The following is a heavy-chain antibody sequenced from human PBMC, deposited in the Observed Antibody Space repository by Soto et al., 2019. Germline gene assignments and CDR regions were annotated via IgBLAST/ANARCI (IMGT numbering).Heavy chain of an antibody. V-gene: IGHV4-39*01. CDR2: IYYSGST. Sequence: SETLSFTCTVSGGSISSSSYYWGWIRQPPGKGLEWIGSIYYSGSTYYNPSLKSRVTISVDTSKNQFSLKLSSVTAADTAVYYCARVWGYAFDIWGQGTMVTVSS. D-gene: IGHD7-27*01. J-gene: IGHJ3*02. CDR1: GGSISSSSYY. CDR3: ARVWGYAFDI.